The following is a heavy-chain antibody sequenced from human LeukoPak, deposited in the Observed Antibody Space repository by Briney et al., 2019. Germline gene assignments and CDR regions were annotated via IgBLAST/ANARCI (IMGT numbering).Heavy chain of an antibody. D-gene: IGHD3-22*01. CDR3: ARVEITMIGTFDI. CDR1: GGSFSGYY. CDR2: INHSGST. J-gene: IGHJ3*02. Sequence: PSETLSLTCAVYGGSFSGYYWSWIRQPPGKGLEWIGEINHSGSTNYNPSLKSRVTISVDTSKNQFSLKLSSVTAADTAVYYCARVEITMIGTFDIWGQGTMVTVSS. V-gene: IGHV4-34*01.